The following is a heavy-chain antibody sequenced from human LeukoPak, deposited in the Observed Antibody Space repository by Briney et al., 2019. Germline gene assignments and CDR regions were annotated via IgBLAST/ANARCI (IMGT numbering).Heavy chain of an antibody. CDR1: GYTFTSYD. D-gene: IGHD6-19*01. CDR2: MNPNSGNT. CDR3: ARGSYSSGWYPS. V-gene: IGHV1-8*01. Sequence: ASAKVSCKASGYTFTSYDINWVRQATGQGLEWMGWMNPNSGNTGYAQKFQGRVTMTRNTSISTAYMELSSLRSEDTAVYYCARGSYSSGWYPSWGQGALVTVSS. J-gene: IGHJ5*02.